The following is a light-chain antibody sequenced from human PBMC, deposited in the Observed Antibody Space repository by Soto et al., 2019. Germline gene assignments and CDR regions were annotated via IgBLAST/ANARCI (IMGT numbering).Light chain of an antibody. V-gene: IGLV2-8*01. Sequence: QSALTQPPSASGSPGQSVTISCTETSSDVGGYHYVSWYQQHPGKAPKLMIYEVNKRPSGVPDRFSGSKSGNTASLTVSGLQAEDEADYYCSSYADTDNLVFGGGTKLTVL. CDR2: EVN. CDR1: SSDVGGYHY. CDR3: SSYADTDNLV. J-gene: IGLJ2*01.